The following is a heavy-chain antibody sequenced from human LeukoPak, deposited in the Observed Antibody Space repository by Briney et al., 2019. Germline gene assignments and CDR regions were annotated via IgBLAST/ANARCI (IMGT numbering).Heavy chain of an antibody. Sequence: PSETLSLTCTVSGGSINSYYWNWIWQPPGKGLELIGYIYYSGSPTYNPSLKSRVTISVDTSKNQFSLQLSSVTAADTAVYYCAGDAMSTALDAFDVWGQGTMVTVSS. CDR3: AGDAMSTALDAFDV. CDR1: GGSINSYY. V-gene: IGHV4-59*01. J-gene: IGHJ3*01. CDR2: IYYSGSP. D-gene: IGHD1-1*01.